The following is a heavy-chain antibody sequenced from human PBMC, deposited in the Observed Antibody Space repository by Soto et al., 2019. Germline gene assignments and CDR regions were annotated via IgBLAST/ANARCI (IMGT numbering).Heavy chain of an antibody. V-gene: IGHV3-23*01. Sequence: GGSLRLSCAASGFSFGSYALSWVRQAPGKGLEWVSTISGSDGKTFYADSVKGRFSISRDTSQSTLYPQMNSLRADDTAMYYCARWSYLDYWGQGTRVTVSS. CDR3: ARWSYLDY. CDR1: GFSFGSYA. D-gene: IGHD3-3*01. J-gene: IGHJ4*02. CDR2: ISGSDGKT.